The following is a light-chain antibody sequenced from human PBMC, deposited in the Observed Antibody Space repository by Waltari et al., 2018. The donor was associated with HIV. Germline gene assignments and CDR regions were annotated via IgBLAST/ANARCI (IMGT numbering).Light chain of an antibody. V-gene: IGKV3-15*01. CDR3: QQFHNWPHT. Sequence: EIFLTQSPPTLSVSPGETATISCRASQSLSSYLAWYQHKPGQAPRLLIYGASTMATGTPVRFSGGGSGTEFSLTISSLRSEDYAVYYCQQFHNWPHTFGGWTKVEIK. CDR1: QSLSSY. J-gene: IGKJ4*01. CDR2: GAS.